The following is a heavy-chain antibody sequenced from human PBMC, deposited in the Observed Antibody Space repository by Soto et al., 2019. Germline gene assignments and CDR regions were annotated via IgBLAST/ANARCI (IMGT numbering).Heavy chain of an antibody. V-gene: IGHV4-59*01. CDR3: ARAVTYYDFWSGYPTFDY. CDR2: IYYSGST. J-gene: IGHJ4*02. CDR1: GGCISSYY. Sequence: SETLSLTGTVSGGCISSYYWSWIRQPPGKGLEWIGYIYYSGSTNYNPSLKSRVTISVDTSRNQFSLKLSSVTAADTAVYYCARAVTYYDFWSGYPTFDYWGQGTLVTVSS. D-gene: IGHD3-3*01.